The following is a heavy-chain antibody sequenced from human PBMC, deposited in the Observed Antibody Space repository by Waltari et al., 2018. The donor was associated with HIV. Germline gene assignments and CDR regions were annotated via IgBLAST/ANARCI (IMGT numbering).Heavy chain of an antibody. V-gene: IGHV3-30*01. CDR2: ILFEGSNK. CDR1: GFTFNAYA. J-gene: IGHJ4*02. Sequence: QVQLVESGGGVVQPARSLSLSCAAPGFTFNAYALHWVRQAPGKGLEWVAVILFEGSNKYYAESVKGRFTISRDNSKNTLYLQMNSLRAEDTAVYYCARGERFLEWLPKGYWGQGTLVTVSS. CDR3: ARGERFLEWLPKGY. D-gene: IGHD3-3*01.